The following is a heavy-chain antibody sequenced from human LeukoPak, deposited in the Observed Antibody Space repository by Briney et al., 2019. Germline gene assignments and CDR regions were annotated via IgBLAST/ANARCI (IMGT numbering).Heavy chain of an antibody. CDR1: GYNFITYE. CDR2: MNPNSGDT. D-gene: IGHD3-22*01. V-gene: IGHV1-8*01. J-gene: IGHJ4*02. Sequence: ASVKVSCKASGYNFITYEINWVRQATGQGLEWVGWMNPNSGDTGYAQRFQGRVTMTRNTSISTAYMELSSLRSEDTAVYYCARGRYDSSGYYSFWGQGTLVTVSS. CDR3: ARGRYDSSGYYSF.